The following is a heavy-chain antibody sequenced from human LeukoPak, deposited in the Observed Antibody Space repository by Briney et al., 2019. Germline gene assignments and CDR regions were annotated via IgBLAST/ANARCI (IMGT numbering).Heavy chain of an antibody. J-gene: IGHJ4*02. V-gene: IGHV1-8*02. CDR3: ARVGLYSGYDYGDY. CDR1: GGTSSTYA. D-gene: IGHD5-12*01. Sequence: ASVKVSCKASGGTSSTYAINWVRQATGQGLEWMGWMNPNSGNTGYAQKFQGRVTMTRNTSISTAYMELSSLRSEDTAVYYCARVGLYSGYDYGDYWGQGTLVTVSS. CDR2: MNPNSGNT.